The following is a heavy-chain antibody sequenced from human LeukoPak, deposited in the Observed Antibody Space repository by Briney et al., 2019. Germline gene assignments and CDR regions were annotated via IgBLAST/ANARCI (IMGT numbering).Heavy chain of an antibody. D-gene: IGHD3-10*01. CDR3: AKDAEDTMVRGVIITHWHDY. V-gene: IGHV3-23*01. Sequence: PGGSLRLSCAASGFTFSSYAMSWVRQAPGKGLEWVSAISGSGGSTYYADSVKGRFTISRDNSKNTLYLQMNSLRAEDTAVYYCAKDAEDTMVRGVIITHWHDYRGQGTLVTVSS. CDR2: ISGSGGST. CDR1: GFTFSSYA. J-gene: IGHJ4*02.